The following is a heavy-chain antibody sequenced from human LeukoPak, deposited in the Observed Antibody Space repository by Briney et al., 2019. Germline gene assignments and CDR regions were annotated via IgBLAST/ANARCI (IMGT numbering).Heavy chain of an antibody. CDR3: ARLPYYYDSSGSKIFDY. D-gene: IGHD3-22*01. V-gene: IGHV4-38-2*02. J-gene: IGHJ4*02. CDR1: GYSISSGYY. Sequence: PSETLSLTCTVSGYSISSGYYWGWIRQPPGKGLEWIGSIYYSGSTYYNPSLKSRVTISVDTSKNQFSLKLSSVTAADTAVYYCARLPYYYDSSGSKIFDYWGQGTLVTVSS. CDR2: IYYSGST.